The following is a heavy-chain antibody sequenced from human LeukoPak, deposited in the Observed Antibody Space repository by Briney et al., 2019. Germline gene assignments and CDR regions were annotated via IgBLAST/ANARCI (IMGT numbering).Heavy chain of an antibody. CDR1: GFTFSNAW. D-gene: IGHD5-12*01. CDR3: TVPIVATIYTYDY. V-gene: IGHV3-15*01. CDR2: IKSKTDGGTT. J-gene: IGHJ4*02. Sequence: GGSLRLSCAASGFTFSNAWMSWVRQAPGKGLEWVGRIKSKTDGGTTDYAAPVKGRFTISRDDSKNTLYLQMNSLKTEDTAVYYCTVPIVATIYTYDYWGQGTLVTVPS.